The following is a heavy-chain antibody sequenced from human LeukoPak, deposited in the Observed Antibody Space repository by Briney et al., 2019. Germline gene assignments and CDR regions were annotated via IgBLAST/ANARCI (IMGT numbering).Heavy chain of an antibody. CDR1: GYTFTGYY. D-gene: IGHD4-17*01. V-gene: IGHV1-2*02. CDR2: INPNSGGT. CDR3: ARLLDYGDYATFFDY. J-gene: IGHJ4*02. Sequence: GASVKVSCKASGYTFTGYYMHWVRQAPGQGLEWIAWINPNSGGTNYAQKFQGRVTMTRDTSISTAYMELSRLRSDDTAVYYCARLLDYGDYATFFDYWGQGTLVTVSS.